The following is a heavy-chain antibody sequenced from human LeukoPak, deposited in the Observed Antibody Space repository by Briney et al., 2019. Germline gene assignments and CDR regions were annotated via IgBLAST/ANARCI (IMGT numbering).Heavy chain of an antibody. D-gene: IGHD5-18*01. V-gene: IGHV5-51*01. CDR3: VRSADGGYNYGH. Sequence: GGSLKISCKGSGYSFTSHWIGWVRQMAGKGLEWVGIINPRDSDTKYSASFQGQVTISADKSISTAYLQWSSLRASDTAMYYCVRSADGGYNYGHWGQGTLVTVSS. CDR2: INPRDSDT. J-gene: IGHJ4*02. CDR1: GYSFTSHW.